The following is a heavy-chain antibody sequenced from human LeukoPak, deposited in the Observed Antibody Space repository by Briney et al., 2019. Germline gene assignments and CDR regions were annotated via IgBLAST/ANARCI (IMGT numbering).Heavy chain of an antibody. CDR2: ISSSSSYI. CDR3: ARDVSGTLDY. CDR1: GFTFSSYN. V-gene: IGHV3-21*04. J-gene: IGHJ4*02. Sequence: PGGSLRLSCAASGFTFSSYNMNWVRQAPGKGLEWVSFISSSSSYIYYTDSVKGRFTISRDNAKNSLYLQMNSLRAEDTAVYYCARDVSGTLDYWGQGTLVTVSS. D-gene: IGHD1-26*01.